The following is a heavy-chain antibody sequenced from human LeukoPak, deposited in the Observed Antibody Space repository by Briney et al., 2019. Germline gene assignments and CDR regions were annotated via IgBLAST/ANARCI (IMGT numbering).Heavy chain of an antibody. V-gene: IGHV1-2*06. CDR1: GYTFTGYY. Sequence: ASVKVSCKASGYTFTGYYMHWVRQAPGQGLEWMGRINPNSGGTNYAQKFQGRVTMTRDTSISTAYMELSSLRSEDTAVYYCARADYYGSGSYYNLCDYWGQGTLVTVSS. CDR3: ARADYYGSGSYYNLCDY. D-gene: IGHD3-10*01. J-gene: IGHJ4*02. CDR2: INPNSGGT.